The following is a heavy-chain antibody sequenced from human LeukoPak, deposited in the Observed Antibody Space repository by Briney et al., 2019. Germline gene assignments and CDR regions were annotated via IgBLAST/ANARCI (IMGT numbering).Heavy chain of an antibody. CDR1: GGTFSSYG. D-gene: IGHD3-22*01. V-gene: IGHV1-69*13. CDR3: ASGVYYDSSGYSFEY. Sequence: SVKVSCKASGGTFSSYGISWVRPAHGQGLEWMGGIIPIFGTANYAQKFQGRVTITADESTSTAYMELSSLRSEDTAVYYCASGVYYDSSGYSFEYWGQGTLVTVSS. CDR2: IIPIFGTA. J-gene: IGHJ4*02.